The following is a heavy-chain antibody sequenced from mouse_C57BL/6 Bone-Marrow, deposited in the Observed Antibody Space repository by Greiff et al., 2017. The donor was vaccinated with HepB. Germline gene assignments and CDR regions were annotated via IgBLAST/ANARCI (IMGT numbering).Heavy chain of an antibody. D-gene: IGHD2-4*01. CDR2: IWSGGST. CDR3: ARKDYDYDKGYFDV. V-gene: IGHV2-2*01. CDR1: GFSLTSYG. J-gene: IGHJ1*03. Sequence: VQLQQSGPGLVQPSQSLSITCTVSGFSLTSYGVHWVRQSPGKGLEWLGVIWSGGSTDYNAAFISRLSISKDNTKSQVFFKMNSLQADDTAIYYCARKDYDYDKGYFDVWGTGTTVTVSS.